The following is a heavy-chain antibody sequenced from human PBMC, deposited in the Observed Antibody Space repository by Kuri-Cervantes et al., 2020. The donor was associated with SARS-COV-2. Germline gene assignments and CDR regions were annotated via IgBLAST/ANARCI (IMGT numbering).Heavy chain of an antibody. D-gene: IGHD4-17*01. CDR1: GYSFTNYW. CDR3: ARRAYGEQVDYYYMDV. J-gene: IGHJ6*03. V-gene: IGHV5-51*01. Sequence: GESLKISCKGSGYSFTNYWIAWVRQMPGKGLEWMGIIYPGDSDTKYSPSFQGQVTISADKSISTAFLQWSSLKASDTAMYYCARRAYGEQVDYYYMDVWGEGTTVTVSS. CDR2: IYPGDSDT.